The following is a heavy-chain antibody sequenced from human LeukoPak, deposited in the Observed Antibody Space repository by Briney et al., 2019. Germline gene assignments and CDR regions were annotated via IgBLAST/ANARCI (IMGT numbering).Heavy chain of an antibody. Sequence: PGGSLRLSCAASGFTFSNYDMHWVRQATGKGLEWVSAIGTVGDTYYPGSVKGRFTISRVNAKNSLYLQMNSLTAGDTAVYYCARQRETAVAGTGFDYWGQGTLVAVSS. D-gene: IGHD6-19*01. CDR3: ARQRETAVAGTGFDY. CDR1: GFTFSNYD. CDR2: IGTVGDT. V-gene: IGHV3-13*01. J-gene: IGHJ4*02.